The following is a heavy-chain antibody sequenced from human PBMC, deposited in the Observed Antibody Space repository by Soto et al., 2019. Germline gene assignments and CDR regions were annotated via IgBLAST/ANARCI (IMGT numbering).Heavy chain of an antibody. CDR3: TRDYYDSSGYYPKFDS. CDR2: INAGDGNT. CDR1: GYTLTYYS. V-gene: IGHV1-3*01. D-gene: IGHD3-22*01. Sequence: SVEATCEDCGYTLTYYSLQSPRPDNTQRLEWMGWINAGDGNTKYSPNFQGRVTITKDTSASTVYMELSSLRSEDTAVYFCTRDYYDSSGYYPKFDSWGQGTLVTVSS. J-gene: IGHJ4*02.